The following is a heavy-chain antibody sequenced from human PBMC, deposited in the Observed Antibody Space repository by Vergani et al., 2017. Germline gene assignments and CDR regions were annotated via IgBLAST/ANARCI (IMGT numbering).Heavy chain of an antibody. D-gene: IGHD4-23*01. CDR3: AKVVTTVVTPGWFDP. CDR2: IYYSGST. CDR1: GGSISSSSYY. V-gene: IGHV4-39*01. Sequence: QLQLQESGPGLVKPSETLSLTCTVSGGSISSSSYYWGWIRQPPGKGLEWIGSIYYSGSTYYNQSLKSRVTISVDTSKNQFSLKLSSVTAADTAVYYCAKVVTTVVTPGWFDPWGQGTLVTVSS. J-gene: IGHJ5*02.